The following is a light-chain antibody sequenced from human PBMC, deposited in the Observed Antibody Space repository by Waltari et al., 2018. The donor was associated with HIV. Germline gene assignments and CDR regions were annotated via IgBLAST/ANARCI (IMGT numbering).Light chain of an antibody. CDR3: ASWEDSLHGPV. CDR1: SSNIGNNP. Sequence: QSVLTQPPSASGTPGQRVTISCSASSSNIGNNPVELYQLLPGTAPKPLLYSNKQRPSGVPDRISGSKSGTSASLAIGGLQSDDEADYYCASWEDSLHGPVFGGGTKLTVL. CDR2: SNK. J-gene: IGLJ2*01. V-gene: IGLV1-44*01.